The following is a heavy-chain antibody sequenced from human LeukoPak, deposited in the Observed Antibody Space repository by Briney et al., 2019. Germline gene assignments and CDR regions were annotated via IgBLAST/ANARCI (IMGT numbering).Heavy chain of an antibody. CDR2: IKQDGSEK. D-gene: IGHD3-10*01. CDR1: GFTFSNAW. Sequence: GGSLRLSCAVSGFTFSNAWMSWVRQAPGKGLEWVANIKQDGSEKYYVDSVKGRFTISRDNAKNSVYLQMNSLRVEDTAVYYCARGLLWLFGGQGTLVTVSS. J-gene: IGHJ4*02. V-gene: IGHV3-7*01. CDR3: ARGLLWLF.